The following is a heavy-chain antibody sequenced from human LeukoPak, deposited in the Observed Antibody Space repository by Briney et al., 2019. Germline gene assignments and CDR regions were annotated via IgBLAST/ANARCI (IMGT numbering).Heavy chain of an antibody. J-gene: IGHJ4*02. V-gene: IGHV4-39*07. Sequence: KPSATLSLTCSVSGGSINRSSYYWGWIRQAPGKGLEWIGSVYYDGNTYYNPNPSLKSRATISVDTSKNQFSLKLSSVTAADTAVYYCARGVGRDYDSSGLDFDYWGQGTLVTVSS. CDR3: ARGVGRDYDSSGLDFDY. D-gene: IGHD3-22*01. CDR2: VYYDGNT. CDR1: GGSINRSSYY.